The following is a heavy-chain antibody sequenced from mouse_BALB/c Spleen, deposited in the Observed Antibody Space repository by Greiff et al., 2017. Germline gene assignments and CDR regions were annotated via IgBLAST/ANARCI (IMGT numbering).Heavy chain of an antibody. V-gene: IGHV1-87*01. CDR1: GYTFTSYW. Sequence: VQLMESGAGLARPGASVKLSCKASGYTFTSYWMQWVKQRPGQGLEWIGAIYPGDGDTRYTQKFKGKATLTADKSSSTAYMQLSSLASEDSAVYYCARSSRAYYGKEGAMDYWGQGTSVTVSS. CDR2: IYPGDGDT. CDR3: ARSSRAYYGKEGAMDY. J-gene: IGHJ4*01. D-gene: IGHD2-10*01.